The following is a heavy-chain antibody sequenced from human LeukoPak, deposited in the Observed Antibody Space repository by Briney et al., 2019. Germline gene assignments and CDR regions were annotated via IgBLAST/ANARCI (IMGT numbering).Heavy chain of an antibody. V-gene: IGHV4-39*01. D-gene: IGHD3-22*01. CDR1: GGSISSGNDY. CDR3: ARHGASSGDAFDI. J-gene: IGHJ3*02. Sequence: SETLSLTCTVSGGSISSGNDYWGWIRQPPGKGLEWFGSVYVSGSTYYNPSRQSRVTISIDTSKNQSSLKVISVTAADTAVYYCARHGASSGDAFDIWGQGTMVTVSS. CDR2: VYVSGST.